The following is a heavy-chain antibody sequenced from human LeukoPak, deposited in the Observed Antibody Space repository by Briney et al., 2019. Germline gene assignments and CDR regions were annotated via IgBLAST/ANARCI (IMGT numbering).Heavy chain of an antibody. Sequence: GGSLRLSCAASGFTFSSYSMNWVRQAPGKGLEWVSSISSSSYIYYADSVKGRFTISRDNAKNSLYLQMNSLRAEDTAVYYCAKSEAGNDAFDIWGQGTMVTVSS. J-gene: IGHJ3*02. V-gene: IGHV3-21*01. CDR1: GFTFSSYS. D-gene: IGHD1-14*01. CDR2: ISSSSYI. CDR3: AKSEAGNDAFDI.